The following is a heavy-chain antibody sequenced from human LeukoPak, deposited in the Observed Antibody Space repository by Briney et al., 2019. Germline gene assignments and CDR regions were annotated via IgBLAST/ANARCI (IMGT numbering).Heavy chain of an antibody. Sequence: PGGSLRLSCAASGFTFSSYAMSWVRRAPGKGLEWVSAISGSGGSTYYADSVKGRFTIFRDNSKNTLYLQMNSLRAEDTAVYYCYLGRYSVFGSPIAGDYWGQGTLVTVSS. D-gene: IGHD6-19*01. J-gene: IGHJ4*02. V-gene: IGHV3-23*01. CDR3: YLGRYSVFGSPIAGDY. CDR1: GFTFSSYA. CDR2: ISGSGGST.